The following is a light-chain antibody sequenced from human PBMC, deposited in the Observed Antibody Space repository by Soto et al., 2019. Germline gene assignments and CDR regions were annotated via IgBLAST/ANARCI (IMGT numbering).Light chain of an antibody. Sequence: QSVLTQPASVSGAPGQRVTISCTGTSSKMGADYGVHWYQQLPGTAPKLLIYRYTNRPSGVPDRFSGSKSDTSASLAITGLQAEDEAYYYCQSSDSTLSGTAVVFGGGTKLTVL. CDR2: RYT. V-gene: IGLV1-40*01. CDR3: QSSDSTLSGTAVV. J-gene: IGLJ2*01. CDR1: SSKMGADYG.